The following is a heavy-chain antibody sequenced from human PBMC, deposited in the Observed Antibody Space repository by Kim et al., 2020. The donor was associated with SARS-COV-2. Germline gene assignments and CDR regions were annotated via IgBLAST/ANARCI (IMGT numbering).Heavy chain of an antibody. D-gene: IGHD6-13*01. CDR3: ARGGIGYRYYFDY. Sequence: GGSLRLSCEASGFTFSDYELNWVRQAPGKGPEWISYISIVDTTVYYSDSVKGRFTISRDNAKKSLYLHMNNLRAEDTALYYCARGGIGYRYYFDYSGQGTLVTVS. CDR2: ISIVDTTV. J-gene: IGHJ4*02. CDR1: GFTFSDYE. V-gene: IGHV3-48*03.